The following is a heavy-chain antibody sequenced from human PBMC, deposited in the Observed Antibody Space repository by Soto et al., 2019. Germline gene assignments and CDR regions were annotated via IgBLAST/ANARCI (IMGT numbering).Heavy chain of an antibody. J-gene: IGHJ3*02. D-gene: IGHD5-18*01. CDR1: GGTFSSYA. CDR3: AISGTAMVLDAFDI. V-gene: IGHV1-69*13. Sequence: SVKVSCKASGGTFSSYAISWVRQAPGQGLEWMGGVIPIFGTANYAQKFQGRVTITADESTSTAYMELSSLRSEDTAVYYCAISGTAMVLDAFDIWGQGKMVTVSS. CDR2: VIPIFGTA.